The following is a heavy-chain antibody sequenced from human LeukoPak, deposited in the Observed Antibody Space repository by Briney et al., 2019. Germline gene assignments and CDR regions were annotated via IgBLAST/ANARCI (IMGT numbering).Heavy chain of an antibody. CDR3: ARGDYYDSSGYYSPTLFDY. CDR2: INHSGST. D-gene: IGHD3-22*01. CDR1: GGSFSGYY. V-gene: IGHV4-34*01. Sequence: SETLSLTCAVYGGSFSGYYWSWIRQPPGKGLEWIGEINHSGSTNYNPSLKSRVTISVDTSKNQFSLKLSSVTAADTAVYYCARGDYYDSSGYYSPTLFDYWGQGTLVTVSS. J-gene: IGHJ4*02.